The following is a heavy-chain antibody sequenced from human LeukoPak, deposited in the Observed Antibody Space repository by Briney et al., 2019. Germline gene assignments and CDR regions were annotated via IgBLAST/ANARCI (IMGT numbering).Heavy chain of an antibody. V-gene: IGHV3-21*01. CDR1: GFTFSNYS. J-gene: IGHJ3*02. Sequence: GGTLRLSCAASGFTFSNYSMNWVRQAPGKGLEWVSSISSSRSYIFYADSVMGRFTISRDNAKNSLYLQMNSLRAEDTAVYYCARDPGIVVVIDDAFDIWGQGTMVTVSS. CDR2: ISSSRSYI. D-gene: IGHD3-22*01. CDR3: ARDPGIVVVIDDAFDI.